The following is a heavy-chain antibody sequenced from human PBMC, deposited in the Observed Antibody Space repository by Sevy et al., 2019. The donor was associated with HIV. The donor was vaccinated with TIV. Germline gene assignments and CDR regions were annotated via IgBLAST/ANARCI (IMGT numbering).Heavy chain of an antibody. CDR2: IWYDGSNK. CDR1: GFTFSSYG. CDR3: ARAPRSYSSSSDYYYYYGMDV. J-gene: IGHJ6*02. V-gene: IGHV3-33*01. D-gene: IGHD6-6*01. Sequence: GGSLRLSCAASGFTFSSYGMHWVRQAPGKGLEWVAVIWYDGSNKYYADSVKGRFTISRENSKNTLYLQMNSLRAEDTAVYYCARAPRSYSSSSDYYYYYGMDVWGQGTTVTVSS.